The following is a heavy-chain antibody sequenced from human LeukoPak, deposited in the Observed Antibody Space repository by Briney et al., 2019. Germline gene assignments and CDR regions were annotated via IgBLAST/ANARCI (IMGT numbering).Heavy chain of an antibody. Sequence: PSETLSLTCAVSGGSVSSNNWWSWVRQPPRKGLEWVGELYHTGSTNFNPSLKSRVTVSMDKSKNQFFLKLTSVTAADTAVYYCATHMAVAGWGAFDIWGQGTWSPSLQ. CDR2: LYHTGST. D-gene: IGHD6-19*01. V-gene: IGHV4-4*02. CDR3: ATHMAVAGWGAFDI. CDR1: GGSVSSNNW. J-gene: IGHJ3*02.